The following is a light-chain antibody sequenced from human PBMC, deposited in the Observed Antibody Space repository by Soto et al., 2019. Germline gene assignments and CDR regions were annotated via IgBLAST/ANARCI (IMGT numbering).Light chain of an antibody. CDR2: STN. J-gene: IGLJ3*02. V-gene: IGLV8-61*01. CDR1: SGSVSTSYY. Sequence: QAVVTQEPSFSVSRGRTVTLTCGLSSGSVSTSYYPSWYQQTPGQAPRTLIYSTNTRSSGVPDRFSGSILGNKAALTITGAQADDESDYYCVLYMGSGTWVFGGGTQLTVL. CDR3: VLYMGSGTWV.